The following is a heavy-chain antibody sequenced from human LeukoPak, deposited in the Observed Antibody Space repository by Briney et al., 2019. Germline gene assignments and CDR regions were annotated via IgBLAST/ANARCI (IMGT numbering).Heavy chain of an antibody. V-gene: IGHV3-48*03. Sequence: GGSLRLSCAASGFTLSSYEMNWVRQAPGKGLEWVSHISSSGGTIYYADSVKGRFTISRDNAKNSLYLQMNSLRAEDTAIYYCARDLCSGGSCSDYWGQGTLVTVSS. D-gene: IGHD2-15*01. J-gene: IGHJ4*02. CDR3: ARDLCSGGSCSDY. CDR2: ISSSGGTI. CDR1: GFTLSSYE.